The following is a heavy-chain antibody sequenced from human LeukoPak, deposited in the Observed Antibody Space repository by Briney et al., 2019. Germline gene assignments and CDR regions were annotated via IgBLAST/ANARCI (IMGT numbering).Heavy chain of an antibody. CDR3: ARDPYSGNLGPTYYYYMDV. CDR1: GFTFSTYN. Sequence: GGSLTLSCAASGFTFSTYNMNWVRQAPGKGLEWVSAITTSSAYIYYADSVRGRFTISRDNAKNSLYLQMNSLRDDDTAVYYCARDPYSGNLGPTYYYYMDVWGKGTTVTVSS. J-gene: IGHJ6*03. CDR2: ITTSSAYI. V-gene: IGHV3-21*01. D-gene: IGHD1-26*01.